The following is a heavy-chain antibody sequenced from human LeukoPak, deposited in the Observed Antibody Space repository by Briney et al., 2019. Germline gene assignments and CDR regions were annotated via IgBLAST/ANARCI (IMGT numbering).Heavy chain of an antibody. Sequence: GGSLRLSCAVSGFTISTYAMNWVRQAPGKGLEWVSSISSSSSYIYYADSVKGRFTISRDNAKNSLYLQMNSLRAEDTAVYYCARGKYSSGWPFDYWGQGTLVTVSS. CDR2: ISSSSSYI. V-gene: IGHV3-21*01. D-gene: IGHD6-19*01. CDR1: GFTISTYA. CDR3: ARGKYSSGWPFDY. J-gene: IGHJ4*02.